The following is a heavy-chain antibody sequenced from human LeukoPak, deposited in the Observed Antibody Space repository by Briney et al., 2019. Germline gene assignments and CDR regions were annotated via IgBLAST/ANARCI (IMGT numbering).Heavy chain of an antibody. CDR3: ARTVGATMIDY. V-gene: IGHV4-59*04. D-gene: IGHD1-26*01. J-gene: IGHJ4*02. CDR1: GGSISSYY. CDR2: FYHGGST. Sequence: SETLSLTCTVSGGSISSYYWSWIRQPPGKGLEWIGTFYHGGSTYYNPSLKSRVTISVDTSKNQFSLNLTSVTAADTAVYYCARTVGATMIDYWGQGTLVTVSS.